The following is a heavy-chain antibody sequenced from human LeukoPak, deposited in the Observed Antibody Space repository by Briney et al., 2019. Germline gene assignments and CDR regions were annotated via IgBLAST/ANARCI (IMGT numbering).Heavy chain of an antibody. D-gene: IGHD1-1*01. CDR3: ARNWAPGNWNAYFDY. Sequence: SETLSLTCTVSGGSISSYYWSWIRQPPGKGLEWIGYIYYSGSTNYNPSLKSRVTISVDTSKNQFSLKLSSVTAADTAVYYCARNWAPGNWNAYFDYWGQGTLVTVSS. CDR2: IYYSGST. CDR1: GGSISSYY. J-gene: IGHJ4*02. V-gene: IGHV4-59*01.